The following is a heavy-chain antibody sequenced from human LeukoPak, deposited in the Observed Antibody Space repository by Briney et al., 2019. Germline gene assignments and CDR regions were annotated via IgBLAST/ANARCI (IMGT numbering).Heavy chain of an antibody. CDR2: IYHSGST. CDR1: GYSISSGYY. CDR3: ARGRRYCSSTSCPRPINWFGP. Sequence: PSETLSLTCTVSGYSISSGYYWGWIRQPPGKGLEWIGSIYHSGSTYYNPSLKSRVTISVDTSKNQFSLKLSSVTAADTAVYYCARGRRYCSSTSCPRPINWFGPWGQGTLVTVSS. J-gene: IGHJ5*02. D-gene: IGHD2-2*01. V-gene: IGHV4-38-2*02.